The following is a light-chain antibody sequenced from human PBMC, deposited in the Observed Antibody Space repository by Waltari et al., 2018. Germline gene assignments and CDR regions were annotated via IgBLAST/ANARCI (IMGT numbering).Light chain of an antibody. Sequence: QSALTQPASVSGSPGQSIPISCTGTSSDVGGYNYVSWYQQPPGKAPKPMIYDVSQRPSGGSNRFSGSKSGNTASLTISGLQTEDEADYYCSSYTSSSTFVVFGGGTKLTVL. CDR3: SSYTSSSTFVV. J-gene: IGLJ2*01. CDR2: DVS. CDR1: SSDVGGYNY. V-gene: IGLV2-14*01.